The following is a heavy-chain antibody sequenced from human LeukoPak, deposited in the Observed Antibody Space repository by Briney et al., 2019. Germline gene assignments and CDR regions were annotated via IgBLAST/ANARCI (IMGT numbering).Heavy chain of an antibody. CDR2: ISSDGSNK. J-gene: IGHJ6*03. V-gene: IGHV3-30*04. D-gene: IGHD3-10*01. CDR3: AGRVTMVRGVRLAYYYYMDV. Sequence: GRSLRLSCAASGFTFSYYAMHWVRQAPGKGLEWVAAISSDGSNKYYADSVKGRFTISRDNSKNTLYVQMNSLRAEDTAVYYCAGRVTMVRGVRLAYYYYMDVWGKGTTVTVSS. CDR1: GFTFSYYA.